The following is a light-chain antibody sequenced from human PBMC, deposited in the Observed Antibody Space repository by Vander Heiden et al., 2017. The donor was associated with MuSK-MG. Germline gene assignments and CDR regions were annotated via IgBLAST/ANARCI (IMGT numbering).Light chain of an antibody. J-gene: IGLJ2*01. V-gene: IGLV2-14*01. CDR1: SSDVGGYNY. CDR3: SSYTSSSTL. CDR2: DVS. Sequence: QSALTQPASVSGSPGPSITISCTGTSSDVGGYNYVSWYQQHPGKAPKLMIYDVSNRPSGVSNRFSGSKSGNTASLTISGLQAEDEADYYCSSYTSSSTLFGGGTKLTVL.